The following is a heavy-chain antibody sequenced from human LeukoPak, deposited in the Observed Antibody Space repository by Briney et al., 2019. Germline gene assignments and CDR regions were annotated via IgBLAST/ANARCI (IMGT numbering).Heavy chain of an antibody. CDR2: ISTSSSYI. Sequence: GGSLRLSCAASGFTFSSYAMSWVRQAPGKGLEWVSFISTSSSYIYYADSLKGRFTISRDNAKKSLYLQINSLRAEDTAVYYCARGARRGYSGCFDYWGQGTLVTVSS. V-gene: IGHV3-21*01. CDR1: GFTFSSYA. J-gene: IGHJ4*02. CDR3: ARGARRGYSGCFDY. D-gene: IGHD5-12*01.